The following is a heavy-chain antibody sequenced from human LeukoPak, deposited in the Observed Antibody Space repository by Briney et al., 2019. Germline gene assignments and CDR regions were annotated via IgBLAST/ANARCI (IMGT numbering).Heavy chain of an antibody. V-gene: IGHV4-38-2*02. Sequence: SETLSLTCTVSGYSISSGYYWGWIRQPPGKGLEWIGSIYHSGSTYYNPSLKSRVTISVDTSKNQFSLKLSSVTAADTAVYYCARTKGALGYYGMDVWGQGTTVTVSS. J-gene: IGHJ6*02. D-gene: IGHD2-8*01. CDR3: ARTKGALGYYGMDV. CDR1: GYSISSGYY. CDR2: IYHSGST.